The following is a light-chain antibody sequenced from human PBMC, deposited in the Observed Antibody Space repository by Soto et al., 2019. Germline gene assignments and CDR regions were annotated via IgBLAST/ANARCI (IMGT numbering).Light chain of an antibody. CDR2: DAS. CDR3: QQYIKWPIT. V-gene: IGKV1-5*01. CDR1: QSVRSW. J-gene: IGKJ5*01. Sequence: DIQMTQSPATLSASLGDRVTITCRASQSVRSWFAWYQQKPGTAPKLLIFDASRLESGVPSRFRGSASGTEFTLTISSLQPDDFEPYYCQQYIKWPITFGQGTRLEIK.